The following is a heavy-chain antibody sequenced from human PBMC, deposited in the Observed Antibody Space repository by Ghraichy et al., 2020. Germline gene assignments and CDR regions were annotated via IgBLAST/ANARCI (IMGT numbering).Heavy chain of an antibody. J-gene: IGHJ6*02. Sequence: GGSLRLSCVGSGFTFGDYNLNWVRQSPGKGLEWISYISTSSRSIFYADSVKGRFTISRDNAQNSLFLQMRSLRDEDTAVYYCARASRVVRFYYYDGMDVWGQRTTVTVSS. D-gene: IGHD4-23*01. CDR1: GFTFGDYN. CDR2: ISTSSRSI. V-gene: IGHV3-48*02. CDR3: ARASRVVRFYYYDGMDV.